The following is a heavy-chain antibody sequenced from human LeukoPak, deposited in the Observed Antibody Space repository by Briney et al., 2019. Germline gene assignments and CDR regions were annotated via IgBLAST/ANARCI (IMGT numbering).Heavy chain of an antibody. Sequence: ASVKVSCKVSGYTLTELSMHWVRQAPGKGLEWMGGFDPEDGETIYAQKFQGRVTMTEDTSTDTAYMELSSLRSEDTAVYYCAREGENSIPDYYDSTRTKNWFDPWGQGTLVTVSS. CDR2: FDPEDGET. CDR3: AREGENSIPDYYDSTRTKNWFDP. CDR1: GYTLTELS. J-gene: IGHJ5*02. D-gene: IGHD3-22*01. V-gene: IGHV1-24*01.